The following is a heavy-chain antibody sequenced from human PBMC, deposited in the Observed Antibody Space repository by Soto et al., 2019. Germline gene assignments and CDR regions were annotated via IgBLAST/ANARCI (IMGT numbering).Heavy chain of an antibody. J-gene: IGHJ6*02. V-gene: IGHV5-51*01. CDR3: ARHREWELPTHYYYGMDV. D-gene: IGHD1-26*01. CDR2: IYPGDSDT. CDR1: GYSFTSYW. Sequence: PGESLKISCKGSGYSFTSYWIGWVRQMPGKGLEWMGIIYPGDSDTRYSPSFQGQVTISADKSISTAYLQWSSLKASDTAMYYCARHREWELPTHYYYGMDVWGQGTTVTVSS.